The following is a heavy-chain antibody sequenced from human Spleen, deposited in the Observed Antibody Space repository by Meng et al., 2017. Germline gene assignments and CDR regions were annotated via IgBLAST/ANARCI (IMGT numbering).Heavy chain of an antibody. Sequence: QVQLQWSGPGLWKPSQTRSLTCSVSGDSIRSGGYYWSWIRQHPEKDLEWIGYIFYSGSTDSNPSLKSLVTISQDTSKNQFSLKMSSVTAADTAVYYCARGSYGDHRSHWFDPWGQGTLVTVSS. CDR1: GDSIRSGGYY. CDR2: IFYSGST. J-gene: IGHJ5*02. V-gene: IGHV4-31*01. CDR3: ARGSYGDHRSHWFDP. D-gene: IGHD4-17*01.